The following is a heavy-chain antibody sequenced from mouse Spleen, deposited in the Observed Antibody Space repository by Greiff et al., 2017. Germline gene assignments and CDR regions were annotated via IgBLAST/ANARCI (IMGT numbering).Heavy chain of an antibody. D-gene: IGHD2-2*01. Sequence: VQGVESGPGLVAPSQSLSITCTVSGFSLTNYAVTWVRQSPGKGLEWLGVIWSDGSTDYNAAFISRLSISKDNSKSQVFFKMNSLQADDTAIYYCARWGYDVQLGFAYWGQGTLVTVSA. V-gene: IGHV2-4-1*01. CDR2: IWSDGST. J-gene: IGHJ3*01. CDR3: ARWGYDVQLGFAY. CDR1: GFSLTNYA.